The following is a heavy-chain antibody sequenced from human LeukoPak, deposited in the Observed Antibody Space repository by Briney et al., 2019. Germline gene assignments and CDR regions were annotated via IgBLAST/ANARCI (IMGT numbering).Heavy chain of an antibody. CDR2: IYSGGST. CDR3: ARDYYDSSGYYYVEDAFDI. V-gene: IGHV3-53*01. J-gene: IGHJ3*02. Sequence: PGGSLRLSCAASGFTVSSNYMSWVRQAPGKGLEWVSVIYSGGSTYYADSVKGRFTISRDNSKNTLYLQMNSLRAEDTAVYYCARDYYDSSGYYYVEDAFDIWGQGTMVTVSS. D-gene: IGHD3-22*01. CDR1: GFTVSSNY.